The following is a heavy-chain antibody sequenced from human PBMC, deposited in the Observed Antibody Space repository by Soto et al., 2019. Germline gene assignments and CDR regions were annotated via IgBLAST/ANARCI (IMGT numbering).Heavy chain of an antibody. Sequence: GGSLRLSCAASGFTFSSYSMNWVRQAPGKGLEWVSYISSSSSTIYYADSVKGRFTISRDNAKNSLYLQMNSLRAEDTAVYYCAREGPEGGFDYWGQGTLVTVSS. D-gene: IGHD3-16*01. CDR1: GFTFSSYS. CDR3: AREGPEGGFDY. V-gene: IGHV3-48*01. J-gene: IGHJ4*02. CDR2: ISSSSSTI.